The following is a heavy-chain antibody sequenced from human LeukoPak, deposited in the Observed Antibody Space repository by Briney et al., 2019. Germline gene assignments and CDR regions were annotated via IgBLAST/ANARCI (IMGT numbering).Heavy chain of an antibody. CDR1: GFTFSSYA. J-gene: IGHJ6*02. CDR3: AKDLVYGSGSYYGMDV. V-gene: IGHV3-30*04. Sequence: GRSLRLSCAASGFTFSSYAMHWVRQAPGKGLEWVAVISYDGSNKYYADSVKGRFTISRDNSKNTPYLQMNSLRAEDTAVYYCAKDLVYGSGSYYGMDVWGQGTTVTVSS. CDR2: ISYDGSNK. D-gene: IGHD3-10*01.